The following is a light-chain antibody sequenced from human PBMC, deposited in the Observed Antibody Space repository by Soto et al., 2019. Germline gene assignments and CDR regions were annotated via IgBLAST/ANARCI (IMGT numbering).Light chain of an antibody. V-gene: IGKV3-15*01. CDR2: GAF. CDR3: LQYNDWPFT. Sequence: EIVMTQSPATLSVSPGEGATLSCKASQSVSSKLAWYQQKPGQAPRVLIYGAFTRATGIPASFSGSGSGTEFTLTIRSLQSEDFAVYYCLQYNDWPFTFGQGTKLEIK. J-gene: IGKJ2*01. CDR1: QSVSSK.